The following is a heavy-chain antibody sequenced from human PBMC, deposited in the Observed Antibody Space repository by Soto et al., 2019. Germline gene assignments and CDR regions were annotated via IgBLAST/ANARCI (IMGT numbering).Heavy chain of an antibody. V-gene: IGHV3-74*01. CDR3: AREGWDSTGRYYGMDV. D-gene: IGHD3-10*01. CDR2: INSDGNST. Sequence: EVQLVESGGGLVQPGGSLRLSCAASGFTFSSYWMHWVRQAPGKGLVWVSRINSDGNSTSYADSVKGRFTISRDNAKNRLYLQMNSLRAEDTAVYYCAREGWDSTGRYYGMDVWGQGTTVTVSS. CDR1: GFTFSSYW. J-gene: IGHJ6*02.